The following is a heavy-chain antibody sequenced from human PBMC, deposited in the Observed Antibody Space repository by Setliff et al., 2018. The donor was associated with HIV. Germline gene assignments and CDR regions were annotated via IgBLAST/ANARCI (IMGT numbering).Heavy chain of an antibody. CDR2: IIPSGTT. J-gene: IGHJ4*02. Sequence: SETLSLTCDVFGGSFSGYYWSWIRQPPGKGLEWIGEIIPSGTTNYNPSLKSRVTISIDTSKEWFSLQLTSVTRADTATYYCVRGGGEHYDFLSGHYTPWGDFWGQGTLVTVSS. V-gene: IGHV4-34*01. D-gene: IGHD3-3*01. CDR1: GGSFSGYY. CDR3: VRGGGEHYDFLSGHYTPWGDF.